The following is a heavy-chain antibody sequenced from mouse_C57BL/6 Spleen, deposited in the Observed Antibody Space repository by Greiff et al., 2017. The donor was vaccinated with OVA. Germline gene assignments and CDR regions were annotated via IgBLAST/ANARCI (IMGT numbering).Heavy chain of an antibody. CDR1: GYTFTDYN. Sequence: EVQLQQSGPELVKPGASVKMSCKASGYTFTDYNMHWVKQSHGKSLEWIGYINPNNGGTSYNQKFKGKATLTVNKSSSTAYMELRSLTSEDSAVYYCAGGLVSNEYFDVWGTGTTVTVSS. CDR3: AGGLVSNEYFDV. J-gene: IGHJ1*03. V-gene: IGHV1-22*01. D-gene: IGHD2-5*01. CDR2: INPNNGGT.